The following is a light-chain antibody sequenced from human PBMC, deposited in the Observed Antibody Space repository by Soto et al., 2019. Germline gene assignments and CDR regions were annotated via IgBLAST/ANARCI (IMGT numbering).Light chain of an antibody. CDR1: QSVNSL. V-gene: IGKV3-15*01. Sequence: TQSPATLSLSPGERAVVSCWASQSVNSLLAWYQHNPGQAPRLLIYRASARASVTPDRFSGSGFGTDFAITISSLESEASALYYCQQYNKWPNTFGQGTRLQI. CDR3: QQYNKWPNT. CDR2: RAS. J-gene: IGKJ5*01.